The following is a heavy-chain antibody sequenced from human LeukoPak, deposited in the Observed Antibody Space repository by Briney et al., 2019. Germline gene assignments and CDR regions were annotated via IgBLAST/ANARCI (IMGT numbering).Heavy chain of an antibody. J-gene: IGHJ6*02. CDR3: ARSGAVAGYYYYYGMDV. CDR2: IYYSGST. V-gene: IGHV4-59*08. D-gene: IGHD6-19*01. Sequence: SETLSLTCAVYGGSFSGYYWSWIRQPPGKGLEWIGYIYYSGSTNYNPSLKSRVTISVDASKNQFSLKLSSVTAADTAVYYCARSGAVAGYYYYYGMDVWGQGTTVTVSS. CDR1: GGSFSGYY.